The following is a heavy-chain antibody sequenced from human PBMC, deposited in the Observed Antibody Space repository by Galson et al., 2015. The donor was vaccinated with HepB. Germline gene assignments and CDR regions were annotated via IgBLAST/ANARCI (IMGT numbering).Heavy chain of an antibody. V-gene: IGHV1-69*13. CDR3: ARVVGPVGATFPA. J-gene: IGHJ3*01. D-gene: IGHD1-26*01. CDR2: IIPIFGTA. Sequence: SVKVSCKASGGTFSSYAISWVRQAPGQGLEWMGGIIPIFGTANYAQKFQGRVTITADESTSTAYMELSSLRSEDTAVYYCARVVGPVGATFPAWGQGTMVTVSS. CDR1: GGTFSSYA.